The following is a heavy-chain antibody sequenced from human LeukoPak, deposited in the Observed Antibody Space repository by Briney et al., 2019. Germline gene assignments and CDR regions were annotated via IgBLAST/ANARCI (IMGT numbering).Heavy chain of an antibody. Sequence: TLSLTCTVSGGPISSGGYYWSWIRQHPGKGLKWIGYIYYSGSTYYNPSLKSRVTISVDTSKNQFSLKLSSVTAADTAVYYCASRRRDGYNYYFDYWGQGTLVTVSS. CDR1: GGPISSGGYY. CDR2: IYYSGST. D-gene: IGHD5-12*01. J-gene: IGHJ4*02. V-gene: IGHV4-31*03. CDR3: ASRRRDGYNYYFDY.